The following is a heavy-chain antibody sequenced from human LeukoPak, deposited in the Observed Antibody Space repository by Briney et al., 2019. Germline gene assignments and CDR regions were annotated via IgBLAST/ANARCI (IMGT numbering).Heavy chain of an antibody. CDR2: ISSSSSTI. CDR1: GFTFIGYS. CDR3: ARDQHGDSFDY. D-gene: IGHD4-17*01. V-gene: IGHV3-48*01. J-gene: IGHJ4*02. Sequence: GGSLRLSCAASGFTFIGYSMNWVRQAPGKGLEWVSYISSSSSTIYYADSVKGRFTISRDNAKNSLYLQMNSLRAEDTAVYYCARDQHGDSFDYWGQGTLVTVSS.